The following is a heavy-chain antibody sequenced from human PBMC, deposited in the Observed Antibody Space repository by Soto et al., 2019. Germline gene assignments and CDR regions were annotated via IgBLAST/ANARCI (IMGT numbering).Heavy chain of an antibody. J-gene: IGHJ4*02. CDR3: ARTTAVPNTLRSRYFSDY. CDR2: VYYSGTT. D-gene: IGHD4-17*01. Sequence: KTSETLSLTCSVSGGSVSDKTYYWSWIRQPPGKRLEWIGYVYYSGTTNYNPSLKSRVTISVDLSKNRFSLRLSSVTTADTALYYCARTTAVPNTLRSRYFSDYRGPGTLVTVSS. V-gene: IGHV4-61*01. CDR1: GGSVSDKTYY.